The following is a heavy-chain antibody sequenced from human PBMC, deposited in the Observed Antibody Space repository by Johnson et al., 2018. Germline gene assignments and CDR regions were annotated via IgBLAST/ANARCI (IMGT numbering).Heavy chain of an antibody. CDR1: GFTFSNYG. D-gene: IGHD4-11*01. V-gene: IGHV3-30*18. CDR3: GKPEEDYSNFGECGY. J-gene: IGHJ4*02. Sequence: QVQLVQSGGGLVQPGKSLRLSCVASGFTFSNYGMHWVRQAPGKGLEWVAVISFDGERQHYADSVKGRFTISRDNSQNTVSVQMDSRRVEDTAVYYCGKPEEDYSNFGECGYWGQGTLVTVSS. CDR2: ISFDGERQ.